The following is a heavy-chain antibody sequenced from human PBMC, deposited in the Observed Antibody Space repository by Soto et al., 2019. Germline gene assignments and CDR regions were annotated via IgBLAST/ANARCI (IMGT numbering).Heavy chain of an antibody. Sequence: QVQLVESGGGVVQPGRSLRLSCAASRFTFSNYAIHWVRQAPGKGLEWVAVMSYDGSHKYYADSVEVRFTVSRDSSENTLYIQMTSLRAEDTAVYYCAREMPAPSDHYYGLDVWGQGTTVTVSS. CDR3: AREMPAPSDHYYGLDV. D-gene: IGHD2-2*01. CDR1: RFTFSNYA. V-gene: IGHV3-30-3*01. J-gene: IGHJ6*02. CDR2: MSYDGSHK.